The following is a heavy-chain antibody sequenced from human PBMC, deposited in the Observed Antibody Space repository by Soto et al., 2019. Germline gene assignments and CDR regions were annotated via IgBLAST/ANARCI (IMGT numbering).Heavy chain of an antibody. V-gene: IGHV1-69*06. CDR3: ARGPNWGDRFDS. Sequence: QVQLVQSGAEVKKPGSSVKVSCEASGGTFSGHAISWVRQAPGQGPEWMGGLIPLFGTTQHAQNFQDRITITADKSTSTAYMELTSPRFEDTAIYYCARGPNWGDRFDSWGQGTLVTVSS. CDR1: GGTFSGHA. J-gene: IGHJ4*02. D-gene: IGHD7-27*01. CDR2: LIPLFGTT.